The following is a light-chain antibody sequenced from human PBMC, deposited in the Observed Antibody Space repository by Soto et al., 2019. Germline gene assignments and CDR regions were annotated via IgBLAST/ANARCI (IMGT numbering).Light chain of an antibody. CDR1: ASNIGSNP. CDR3: AAWDVRLNVVV. V-gene: IGLV1-44*01. J-gene: IGLJ2*01. Sequence: QSVVTQPPSASGTPGQRVTISCSGSASNIGSNPVNWYQQLPGTAPKLRIYSSSHRPSGVPDRISGSKSGTSASLAISGLQSGDEADYYCAAWDVRLNVVVFGGGTKVTVL. CDR2: SSS.